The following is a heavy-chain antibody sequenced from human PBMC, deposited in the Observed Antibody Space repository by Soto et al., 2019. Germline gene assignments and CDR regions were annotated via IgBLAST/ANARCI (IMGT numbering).Heavy chain of an antibody. CDR1: GFTFSNAW. V-gene: IGHV3-15*01. D-gene: IGHD5-18*01. CDR2: IKSKTDGGTT. Sequence: PGGSLRLSCAASGFTFSNAWMSWVRQAPGKGLEWVGRIKSKTDGGTTDYAAPVKGRFTISRDDSKNTLYLQMNSLKTEDTAVYYCTTEEEQLWPIGFLDPWGQGTMVTV. J-gene: IGHJ5*02. CDR3: TTEEEQLWPIGFLDP.